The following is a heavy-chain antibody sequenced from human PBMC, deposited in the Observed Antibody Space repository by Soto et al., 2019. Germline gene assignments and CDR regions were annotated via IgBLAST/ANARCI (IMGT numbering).Heavy chain of an antibody. CDR3: ARLGYCNGSICYSDFDY. Sequence: PSETLSLTCAVSGDSISSSNWWSWVRQPPGKGLEWIGEIYHSGSTNYNPSLMSRVTISVDKSKNQFSLNLNSVTAADTAVYYCARLGYCNGSICYSDFDYWGQGTPVTVS. CDR1: GDSISSSNW. CDR2: IYHSGST. J-gene: IGHJ4*02. D-gene: IGHD2-15*01. V-gene: IGHV4-4*02.